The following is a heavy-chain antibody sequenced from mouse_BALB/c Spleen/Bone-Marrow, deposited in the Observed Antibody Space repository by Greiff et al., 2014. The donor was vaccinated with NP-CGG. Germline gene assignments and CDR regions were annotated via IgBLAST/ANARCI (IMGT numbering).Heavy chain of an antibody. V-gene: IGHV1S81*02. CDR1: GYTFTTYY. Sequence: QVQLQQSGAELVKPGASVKLSCKASGYTFTTYYIFWVKQRPGQGLEWIGGINPSNGGSNFNEKFKSKATLTVDESSTTAYMQLSSLTSEDSAVYFCTRSGRHYYSFAFWGQGTLVTVSA. CDR3: TRSGRHYYSFAF. CDR2: INPSNGGS. D-gene: IGHD1-2*01. J-gene: IGHJ3*01.